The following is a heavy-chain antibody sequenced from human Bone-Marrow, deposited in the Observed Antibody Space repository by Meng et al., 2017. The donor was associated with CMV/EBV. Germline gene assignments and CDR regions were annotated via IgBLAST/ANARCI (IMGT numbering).Heavy chain of an antibody. CDR3: ARDIPATRYGMDV. V-gene: IGHV4-59*01. CDR1: GGSISGYY. D-gene: IGHD2-2*01. Sequence: SETLSLTCTVSGGSISGYYWTWIRQAPGKGLEWIGYVYHTGSTNYNPSLKRRLIISIDTSKNQFSLKLSSVTAADTAVYYCARDIPATRYGMDVRGQGTTVTVSS. J-gene: IGHJ6*02. CDR2: VYHTGST.